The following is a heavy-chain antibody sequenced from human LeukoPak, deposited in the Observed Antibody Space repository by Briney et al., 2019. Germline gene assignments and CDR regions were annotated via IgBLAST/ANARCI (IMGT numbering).Heavy chain of an antibody. Sequence: GGSLRLSCAASGITFSSYAMSWVRQAPGKGLEWVSAISASGVSTYYADSVKGRFTISRDNSKNTLYLQMNSLRAEDTAIYYCAPNWNLDYWGQGSLVTVSS. CDR3: APNWNLDY. CDR2: ISASGVST. V-gene: IGHV3-23*01. J-gene: IGHJ4*02. CDR1: GITFSSYA. D-gene: IGHD1-1*01.